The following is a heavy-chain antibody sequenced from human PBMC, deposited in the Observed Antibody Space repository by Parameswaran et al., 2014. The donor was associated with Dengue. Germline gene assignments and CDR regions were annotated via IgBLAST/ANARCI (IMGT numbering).Heavy chain of an antibody. Sequence: WVRQMPGKGLEWVAVIWYDGSNKYYADSVKGRFTISRDNSKSTLYLQMNSLRAEDTAVYYCARDIDFWSGYPPHYYYYYGMDVWGQGTTVTVSS. CDR3: ARDIDFWSGYPPHYYYYYGMDV. CDR2: IWYDGSNK. D-gene: IGHD3-3*01. J-gene: IGHJ6*02. V-gene: IGHV3-33*01.